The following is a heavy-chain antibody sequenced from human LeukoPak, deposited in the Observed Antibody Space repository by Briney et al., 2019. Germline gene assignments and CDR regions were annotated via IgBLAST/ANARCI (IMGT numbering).Heavy chain of an antibody. D-gene: IGHD6-13*01. CDR3: AKDPGVSWGSGFDY. J-gene: IGHJ4*02. V-gene: IGHV3-30*18. CDR2: ISYDGSNK. Sequence: GRSLRLSCAASGFTFSSYGMHWVRQAPGKGLEWVAVISYDGSNKYYADSVKGRFTISRDNSKNTLYLQMNSLRAEDTAVYYCAKDPGVSWGSGFDYWGQGTLGTVSS. CDR1: GFTFSSYG.